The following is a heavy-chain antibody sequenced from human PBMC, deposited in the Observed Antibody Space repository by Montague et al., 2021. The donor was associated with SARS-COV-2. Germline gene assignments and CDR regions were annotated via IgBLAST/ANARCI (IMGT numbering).Heavy chain of an antibody. CDR3: AKEIIEVAADWYFDL. CDR1: GFTFSSYG. V-gene: IGHV3-33*06. CDR2: IWYDGSNK. Sequence: SLRLSCAASGFTFSSYGMHWVRLAPGKGLEWVAVIWYDGSNKYYADSVKGRFTISRDNSKNTLYLQMNSLRAEDTAVYYCAKEIIEVAADWYFDLWGRGTLVTVSS. D-gene: IGHD6-19*01. J-gene: IGHJ2*01.